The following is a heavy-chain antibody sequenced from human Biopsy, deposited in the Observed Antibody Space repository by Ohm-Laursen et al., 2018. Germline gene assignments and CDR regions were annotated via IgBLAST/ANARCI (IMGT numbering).Heavy chain of an antibody. D-gene: IGHD3-3*01. CDR2: VYNGGIT. J-gene: IGHJ5*02. V-gene: IGHV4-59*01. CDR1: GGSLISYY. CDR3: ARTPRDSFWSGSYKRGLWFDP. Sequence: SETLSLTCSVSGGSLISYYWTWIRQPPGKGLEWIGHVYNGGITNYNPSLKSRVTISKDTSKNQFSLQVNSVTAADTAVYYCARTPRDSFWSGSYKRGLWFDPWGQGTLVIVSS.